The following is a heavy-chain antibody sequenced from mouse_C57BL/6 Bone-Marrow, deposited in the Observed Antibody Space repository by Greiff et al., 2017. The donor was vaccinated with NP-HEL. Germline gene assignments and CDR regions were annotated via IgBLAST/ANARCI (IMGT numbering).Heavy chain of an antibody. CDR3: ARQPLDYYGSSPWYFDV. D-gene: IGHD1-1*01. V-gene: IGHV1-81*01. J-gene: IGHJ1*03. CDR2: IYPRSGNT. CDR1: GYTFTSYG. Sequence: VQLQESGAELARPGASVKLSCKASGYTFTSYGISWVKQRTGQGLEWIGEIYPRSGNTYYNEKFKGKATLTADKSSSTAYMELRSLTSEDSAVYFCARQPLDYYGSSPWYFDVWGTGTTVTVSS.